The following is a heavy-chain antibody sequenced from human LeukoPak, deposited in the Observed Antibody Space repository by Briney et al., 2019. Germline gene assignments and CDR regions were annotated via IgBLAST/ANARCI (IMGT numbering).Heavy chain of an antibody. CDR1: GFTFSYYG. D-gene: IGHD3-10*01. Sequence: PGGSLRLSCAASGFTFSYYGMHWVRQAPGKGLEWVAVIWYDGNNKYYADSVKGRFTISRDNSKNTVFLQMTSLRADDTAVYYCARDRGQYGSGTYLDYWGQGTLVTVSS. V-gene: IGHV3-33*01. CDR3: ARDRGQYGSGTYLDY. CDR2: IWYDGNNK. J-gene: IGHJ4*02.